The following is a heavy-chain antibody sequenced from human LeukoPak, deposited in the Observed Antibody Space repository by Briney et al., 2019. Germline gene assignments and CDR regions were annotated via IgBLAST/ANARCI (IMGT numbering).Heavy chain of an antibody. D-gene: IGHD2-2*01. V-gene: IGHV3-30*04. CDR3: ARVMGRYCSSTSCYVDY. CDR1: GFTFSSYA. Sequence: GGSLRLSCAASGFTFSSYAMHWVRQAPGKGLEWVALISYDGSIKYYADSVKGRFTISRDNSKNTLYLQMNSLRTEDTAVYYCARVMGRYCSSTSCYVDYWGQGTLVTVSS. J-gene: IGHJ4*02. CDR2: ISYDGSIK.